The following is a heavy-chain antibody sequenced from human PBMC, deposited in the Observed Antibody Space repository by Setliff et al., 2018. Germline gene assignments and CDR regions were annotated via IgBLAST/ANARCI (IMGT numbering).Heavy chain of an antibody. CDR2: IIPIFGTA. D-gene: IGHD3-3*01. V-gene: IGHV1-69*06. Sequence: SVKVSCKASGYTFTSYYMHWVRQAPGQGLEWMGGIIPIFGTATYAQKFQARVTITADKSTSTAYMELSRLRSEDTAVYYCSISTIFGVVSPTPDAFDIWGQGTMVTVSS. CDR1: GYTFTSYY. J-gene: IGHJ3*02. CDR3: SISTIFGVVSPTPDAFDI.